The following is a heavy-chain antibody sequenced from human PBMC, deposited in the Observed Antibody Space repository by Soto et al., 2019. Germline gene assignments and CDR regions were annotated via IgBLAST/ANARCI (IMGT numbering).Heavy chain of an antibody. CDR2: VYYSGIT. D-gene: IGHD3-16*01. J-gene: IGHJ5*02. CDR3: ASSGAREGDWFDP. CDR1: GGPIRRRGYY. Sequence: QVQLQESGPRLVQPSQTLSLTCTVSGGPIRRRGYYWSWIRQHPGQGLEWIGFVYYSGITDYNPSVKSRVTISADTSKNQFSLNLRSVTAADTAVYYCASSGAREGDWFDPWGQGTLVTVSS. V-gene: IGHV4-31*03.